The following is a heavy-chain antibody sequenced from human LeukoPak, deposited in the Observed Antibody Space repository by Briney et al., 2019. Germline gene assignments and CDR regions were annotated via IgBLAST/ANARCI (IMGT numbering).Heavy chain of an antibody. CDR1: GGSISSYY. CDR3: ARGLFPYYDFWSGYHTYYYYGMDV. D-gene: IGHD3-3*01. V-gene: IGHV4-4*07. CDR2: IYTSGST. J-gene: IGHJ6*02. Sequence: PSETLSLTCTVSGGSISSYYWSWIRQPAGKGLEWIGRIYTSGSTNYNPSLKSRVTISVDTSKNQFSLKLSSVTAADTAVYYCARGLFPYYDFWSGYHTYYYYGMDVWGQGTTVTVSS.